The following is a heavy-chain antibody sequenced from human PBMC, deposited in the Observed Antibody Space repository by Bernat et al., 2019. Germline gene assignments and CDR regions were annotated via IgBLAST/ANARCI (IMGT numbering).Heavy chain of an antibody. V-gene: IGHV3-23*04. D-gene: IGHD3-3*01. CDR1: GFTFSDYA. Sequence: EVQLVESGGGLVQPGGSLRLSCAASGFTFSDYAMSWVRQAPGKGLEWVSVISGSGGSTNYADSVKGRFTISRDNSKNTLYLQMNSLRAEDTAVYYCAKEYYDFWSGYSTFNWFDPWGQGTLVTVSS. J-gene: IGHJ5*02. CDR3: AKEYYDFWSGYSTFNWFDP. CDR2: ISGSGGST.